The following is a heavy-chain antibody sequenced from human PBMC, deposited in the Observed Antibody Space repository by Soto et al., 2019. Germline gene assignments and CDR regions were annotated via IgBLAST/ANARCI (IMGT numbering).Heavy chain of an antibody. D-gene: IGHD3-10*01. CDR3: ARDRGVRGVIDYYYYGMDV. J-gene: IGHJ6*02. V-gene: IGHV3-48*01. CDR1: GFTFSSYS. Sequence: EVQLVKSGGGLVQPGGSLRLSCAASGFTFSSYSMNWVRQAPGKGLEWVSYISSSSSTIYYADSVKGRFTISRDNAKNSLYLQMNSLRAEDTAVYYCARDRGVRGVIDYYYYGMDVWGQGTTVTVSS. CDR2: ISSSSSTI.